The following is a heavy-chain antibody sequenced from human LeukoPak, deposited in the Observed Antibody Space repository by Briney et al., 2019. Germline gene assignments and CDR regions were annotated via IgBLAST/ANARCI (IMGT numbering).Heavy chain of an antibody. CDR3: ARYRGDGPGTFDI. Sequence: QPGGSLRLSCAASAFTFSTFAMSWVRQAPGKGLEWVSTISGNGGRTYYADSVKGRFTISRDNSKNTLYLQMNSLRVEDTAVYYCARYRGDGPGTFDIWGQGTMVTVSS. V-gene: IGHV3-23*01. J-gene: IGHJ3*02. CDR1: AFTFSTFA. D-gene: IGHD3-10*01. CDR2: ISGNGGRT.